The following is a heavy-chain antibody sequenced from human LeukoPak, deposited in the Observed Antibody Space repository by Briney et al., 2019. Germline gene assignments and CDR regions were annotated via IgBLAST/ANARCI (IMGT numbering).Heavy chain of an antibody. CDR3: AKDQALWFGEADY. D-gene: IGHD3-10*01. J-gene: IGHJ4*02. V-gene: IGHV3-23*01. CDR2: ISGNGDST. CDR1: GFTFSSYA. Sequence: GGSLRLSCTASGFTFSSYAMSWVRQAPGKGLEWVSSISGNGDSTYYADSVKGRFTISRDNSKNMLYVQMNSLRAEDTAVYYCAKDQALWFGEADYWGQGTLVTVSS.